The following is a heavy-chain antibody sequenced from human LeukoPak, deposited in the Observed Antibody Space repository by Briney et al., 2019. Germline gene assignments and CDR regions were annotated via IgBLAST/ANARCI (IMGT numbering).Heavy chain of an antibody. CDR3: ARLCVTVTLPYYFDY. D-gene: IGHD4-17*01. J-gene: IGHJ4*02. Sequence: SETLSLTCTVSGGSISSSSYYWGWIRQPPGKGLDWIGSIYYSGSTYYNPSLKSRVTISVDTSKNQFSLKLSSVTAADTAVYYCARLCVTVTLPYYFDYWGQGTLVTVSS. V-gene: IGHV4-39*01. CDR1: GGSISSSSYY. CDR2: IYYSGST.